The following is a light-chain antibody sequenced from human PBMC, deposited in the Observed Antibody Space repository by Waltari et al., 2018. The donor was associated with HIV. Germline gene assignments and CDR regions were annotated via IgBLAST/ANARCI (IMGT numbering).Light chain of an antibody. Sequence: DIQMTQSPSSVSASVGNRVTITCRASQDISRWLAWYQQKPGKAPKLLIYVASSLQGGVPSRFSGSGSGTEFTLTISSLQPEDFATYYCQQANSFPYTFGQGTKLDIK. J-gene: IGKJ2*01. CDR3: QQANSFPYT. V-gene: IGKV1-12*01. CDR2: VAS. CDR1: QDISRW.